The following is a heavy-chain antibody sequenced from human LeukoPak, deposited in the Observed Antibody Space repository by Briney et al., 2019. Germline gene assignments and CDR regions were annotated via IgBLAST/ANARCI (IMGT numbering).Heavy chain of an antibody. CDR2: IWYDGRNK. CDR3: AGVSSDTGSYYGN. CDR1: GFTFRSYG. J-gene: IGHJ4*02. D-gene: IGHD1-26*01. V-gene: IGHV3-33*03. Sequence: GGSLRLSCAASGFTFRSYGFHWVRQAPGKGLEWVAVIWYDGRNKYYADSVKGRFTFSRDNAKNTLYLQMNSLRAEDTAVYFCAGVSSDTGSYYGNWGQGTLVTVSS.